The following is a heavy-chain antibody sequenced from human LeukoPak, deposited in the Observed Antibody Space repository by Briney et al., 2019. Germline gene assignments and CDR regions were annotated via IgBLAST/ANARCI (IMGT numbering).Heavy chain of an antibody. CDR2: IKQDGREK. Sequence: GGSLRLSCAASGFTFSSYWMSWVRQAPGKGLEWVANIKQDGREKYYVDSVKGRFTISRDNAKNSLYLQMNSLRAEDTAVYYCAREIMEYNYYYYFYMDVWGKGTTVTISS. D-gene: IGHD3-3*01. CDR1: GFTFSSYW. V-gene: IGHV3-7*01. J-gene: IGHJ6*03. CDR3: AREIMEYNYYYYFYMDV.